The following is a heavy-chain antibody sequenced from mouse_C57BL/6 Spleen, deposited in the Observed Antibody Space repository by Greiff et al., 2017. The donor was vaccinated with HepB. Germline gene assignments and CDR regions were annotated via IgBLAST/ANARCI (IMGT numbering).Heavy chain of an antibody. CDR2: INPYNGGT. J-gene: IGHJ1*03. D-gene: IGHD1-1*01. V-gene: IGHV1-19*01. CDR3: ARNYYGSSHGYFDV. Sequence: EVQLVESGPVLVKPGASVKMSCKASGYTFTDYYMNWVKQSHGKSLEWIGVINPYNGGTSYNQKFKGKATLTVDKSSSTAYMELNSLTSEDSAVYYCARNYYGSSHGYFDVWGTGTTVTVSS. CDR1: GYTFTDYY.